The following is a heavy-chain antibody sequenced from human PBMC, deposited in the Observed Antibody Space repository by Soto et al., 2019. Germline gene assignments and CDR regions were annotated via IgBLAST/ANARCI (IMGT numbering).Heavy chain of an antibody. CDR3: ARSGNHNSPDF. CDR1: GYTFTSYD. J-gene: IGHJ4*02. Sequence: ASVKVSCKASGYTFTSYDISWVRQAPGQGLEWMGRISVYNGNTEYVQHLQGRLTMTADTSTSTAYMELRSLRSDDKAVYYCARSGNHNSPDFGGQGTLVTVSS. CDR2: ISVYNGNT. V-gene: IGHV1-18*04. D-gene: IGHD1-26*01.